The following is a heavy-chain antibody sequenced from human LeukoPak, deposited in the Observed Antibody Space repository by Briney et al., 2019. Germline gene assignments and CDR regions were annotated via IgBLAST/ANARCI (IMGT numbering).Heavy chain of an antibody. CDR1: GYSISSGYY. CDR2: IYHSGST. J-gene: IGHJ4*02. CDR3: ARLWFLEWLFDY. V-gene: IGHV4-38-2*01. D-gene: IGHD3-3*01. Sequence: PSETLSLTCAVSGYSISSGYYWGWIRQPPGKGLEWIGSIYHSGSTYYNPSLKSRVTISVDTSKNQFSRKLSSVTAADTAVYYCARLWFLEWLFDYWGQGTLVTVSS.